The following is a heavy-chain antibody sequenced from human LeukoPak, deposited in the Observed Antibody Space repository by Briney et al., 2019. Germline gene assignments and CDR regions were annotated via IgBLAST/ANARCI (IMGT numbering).Heavy chain of an antibody. V-gene: IGHV3-49*03. J-gene: IGHJ6*02. Sequence: GGSLRLSCTASGFTFGDHAMSWIRQAPGKGLEWVGFIRSKAYGGTTEYAASVKGRFTISRDDSKSIAYLQMNSLKTEDTAVYYCSRGPIQLCLYYGMDVWGQGTTVIVSS. CDR3: SRGPIQLCLYYGMDV. D-gene: IGHD5-18*01. CDR1: GFTFGDHA. CDR2: IRSKAYGGTT.